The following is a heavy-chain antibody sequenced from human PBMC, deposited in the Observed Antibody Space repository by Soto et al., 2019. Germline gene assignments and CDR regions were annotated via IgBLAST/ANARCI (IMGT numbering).Heavy chain of an antibody. Sequence: QVQLVQSGAEVKKPGASVKVSCKASGYTFTSYYMHWVRQAPGQGLEWMGIINPSGGSTRYAQKFQGRVNMTRDTSTSTVYMELSSLRSEDTAVYYCAREVYNYDSTYAFDIWGQGTMVTVSS. D-gene: IGHD3-22*01. CDR2: INPSGGST. CDR3: AREVYNYDSTYAFDI. V-gene: IGHV1-46*01. CDR1: GYTFTSYY. J-gene: IGHJ3*02.